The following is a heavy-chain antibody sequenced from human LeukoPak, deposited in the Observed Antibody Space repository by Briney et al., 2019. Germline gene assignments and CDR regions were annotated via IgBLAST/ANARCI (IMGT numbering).Heavy chain of an antibody. V-gene: IGHV4-4*07. CDR3: ARASRTHYYMDV. CDR2: IYTSGST. Sequence: SETLSLTCTVSGGSISSYDLSWIRQPAGKGLEWIGRIYTSGSTDYNPSLKSRVTMSVDKSKNQLSLKLSSVTAADTAVYYCARASRTHYYMDVWGKGTTVTVSS. CDR1: GGSISSYD. J-gene: IGHJ6*03. D-gene: IGHD2-15*01.